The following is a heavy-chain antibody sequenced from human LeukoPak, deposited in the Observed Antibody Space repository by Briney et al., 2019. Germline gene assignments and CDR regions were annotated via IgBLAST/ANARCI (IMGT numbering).Heavy chain of an antibody. CDR2: SRSKANSYAT. CDR3: TRQRRGYSGYGDLDY. CDR1: GFTFSSYA. V-gene: IGHV3-73*01. D-gene: IGHD5-12*01. J-gene: IGHJ4*02. Sequence: GGSLRLSCAASGFTFSSYAMSWVRQASGQGLDWVGRSRSKANSYATAYAASVKGRFTISRDDSKNTAYLQMNSLKTEDTAVYYCTRQRRGYSGYGDLDYWGQGTLVTVSS.